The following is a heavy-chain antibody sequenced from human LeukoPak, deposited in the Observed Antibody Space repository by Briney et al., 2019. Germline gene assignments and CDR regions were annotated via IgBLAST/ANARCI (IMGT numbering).Heavy chain of an antibody. CDR3: ARDGSSGWYSYYFDY. CDR2: IYTSGST. CDR1: GGSISSGSYY. Sequence: PSETLSLTCTVSGGSISSGSYYWSWIRQPAGKGLEWIGRIYTSGSTNYSPSLKSRVTISVDTSKNQFSLKLSSVTAADTAVYYCARDGSSGWYSYYFDYWGQGTLVTVSS. J-gene: IGHJ4*02. D-gene: IGHD6-19*01. V-gene: IGHV4-61*02.